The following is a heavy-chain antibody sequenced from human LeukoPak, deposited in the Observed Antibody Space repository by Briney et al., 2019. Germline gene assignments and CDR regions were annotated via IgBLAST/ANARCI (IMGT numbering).Heavy chain of an antibody. V-gene: IGHV3-7*01. CDR3: ARDGPHYYDSSGYYHYDY. CDR2: IKHDGSEK. D-gene: IGHD3-22*01. Sequence: GGSLRLSCAASGFTFNNYWMNWVRQAPGKGLEWVANIKHDGSEKYYVDSVEGRFTISRDNAKNSLYLQMNSLRAEDTAVYYCARDGPHYYDSSGYYHYDYWGQGTLVTVSS. CDR1: GFTFNNYW. J-gene: IGHJ4*02.